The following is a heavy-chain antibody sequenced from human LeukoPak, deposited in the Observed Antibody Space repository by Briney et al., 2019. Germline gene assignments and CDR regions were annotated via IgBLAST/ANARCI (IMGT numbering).Heavy chain of an antibody. V-gene: IGHV4-4*07. D-gene: IGHD3-16*01. CDR3: ASASANTRHYYMDV. J-gene: IGHJ6*03. Sequence: SETLSLTCTVSGGSISSYYWSWLRQPAGKGLEWIGRIYTSGSTNYNPSLKSRVTMSVDTSKNQFSLKLSSVTAADTAVYYCASASANTRHYYMDVWGKGTTVTVSS. CDR1: GGSISSYY. CDR2: IYTSGST.